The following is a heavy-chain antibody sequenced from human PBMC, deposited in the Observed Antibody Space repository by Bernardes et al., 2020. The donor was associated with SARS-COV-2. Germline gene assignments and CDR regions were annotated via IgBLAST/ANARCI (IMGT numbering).Heavy chain of an antibody. CDR3: AGSSCGIACYIVGLRSWDYGMHV. J-gene: IGHJ6*02. Sequence: LSLTCTFPGASISSSNYYWGWTRQRPGKGLAGIGSMYSRGSSYYNPSLQPRVRGSLGTSKNQFSLRRSFVTAADTAVYYCAGSSCGIACYIVGLRSWDYGMHVWGQGRTVTV. D-gene: IGHD2-21*02. V-gene: IGHV4-39*01. CDR1: GASISSSNYY. CDR2: MYSRGSS.